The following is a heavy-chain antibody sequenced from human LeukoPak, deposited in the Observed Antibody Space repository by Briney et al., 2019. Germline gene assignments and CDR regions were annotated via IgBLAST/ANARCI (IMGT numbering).Heavy chain of an antibody. CDR3: ARSDVPAAPFDY. Sequence: ASVKVSCKASGYTFTGYYMHWVRQAPGQGLEWMGWINPNSGGTNYAQKLQGRVTMTTDTSTSTAYMELRSLRSDDTAVYYCARSDVPAAPFDYWGQGTLVTVSS. D-gene: IGHD2-2*01. J-gene: IGHJ4*02. V-gene: IGHV1-2*02. CDR1: GYTFTGYY. CDR2: INPNSGGT.